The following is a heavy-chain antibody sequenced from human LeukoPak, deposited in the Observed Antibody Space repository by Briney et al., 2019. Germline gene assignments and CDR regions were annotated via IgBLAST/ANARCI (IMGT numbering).Heavy chain of an antibody. D-gene: IGHD3-22*01. Sequence: ASVKASCKASGYTFTGYYMHWVRQAPGQGLEWMGWINPNSGGTNYAQKFQGRVTMTRDTSISTAYMELSRLRSDDTAVYYCASEVSRPYYYDSSGSDAFDIWGQGTMVTVSS. V-gene: IGHV1-2*02. CDR2: INPNSGGT. J-gene: IGHJ3*02. CDR3: ASEVSRPYYYDSSGSDAFDI. CDR1: GYTFTGYY.